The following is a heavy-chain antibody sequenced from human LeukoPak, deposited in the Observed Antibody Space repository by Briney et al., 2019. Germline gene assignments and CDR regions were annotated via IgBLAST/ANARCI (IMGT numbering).Heavy chain of an antibody. Sequence: SQTLSLTCTVSGGSISSGDYYWSWIRQHPGKGLEWIGYIYYSGSTYYNPSLKSRVTISVDTSKNQFSLKLSSVTAADTAVYYCARDPSGAGYYGLWGQGTLVTVSS. CDR3: ARDPSGAGYYGL. CDR1: GGSISSGDYY. V-gene: IGHV4-31*03. J-gene: IGHJ4*02. CDR2: IYYSGST. D-gene: IGHD3-10*01.